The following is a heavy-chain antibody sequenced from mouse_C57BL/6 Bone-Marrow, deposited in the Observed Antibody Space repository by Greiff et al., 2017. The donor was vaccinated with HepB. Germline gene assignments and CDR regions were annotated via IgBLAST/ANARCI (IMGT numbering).Heavy chain of an antibody. D-gene: IGHD1-1*01. CDR3: ASYYCSSDTRYFDV. Sequence: QVQLQQPGAELVKPGASVKLSCKASGYTFTSYWMHWVNQRPGPGLEWIGMINPNSGSTNYNEKFKSKATLTVDKSSSTAYLQLRSLTSEDSAVYYCASYYCSSDTRYFDVWGTGTTVTVSS. CDR1: GYTFTSYW. J-gene: IGHJ1*03. CDR2: INPNSGST. V-gene: IGHV1-64*01.